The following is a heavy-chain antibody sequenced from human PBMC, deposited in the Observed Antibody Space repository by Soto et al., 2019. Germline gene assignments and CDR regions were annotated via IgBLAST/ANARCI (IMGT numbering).Heavy chain of an antibody. D-gene: IGHD3-10*01. CDR3: ASSYGSGYRAFDY. Sequence: QVQLVQSGAEVKKPGSSVRVSCKASGDTFTFYSINWVRQAPGLGLEWMGRINPILSMSNYAQRFQGRVPMTAAKATSTAYMELSSLSSEDTAMYDCASSYGSGYRAFDYWGQGALVTVSS. CDR2: INPILSMS. CDR1: GDTFTFYS. J-gene: IGHJ4*02. V-gene: IGHV1-69*02.